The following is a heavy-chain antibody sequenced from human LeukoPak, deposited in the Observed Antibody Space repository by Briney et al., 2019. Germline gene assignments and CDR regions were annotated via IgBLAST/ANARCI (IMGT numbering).Heavy chain of an antibody. CDR1: GGSISSYY. CDR3: ARGLDYYDSSGYYSLFDY. Sequence: KSSETLSLTCTVSGGSISSYYWSWIRQPPGKGLEWIWDIYYSGSTNYNPSLKSRVTISVDTSKNQFSLKLSSLTAADTAVYYCARGLDYYDSSGYYSLFDYWGQGTLVTISS. CDR2: IYYSGST. D-gene: IGHD3-22*01. J-gene: IGHJ4*02. V-gene: IGHV4-59*01.